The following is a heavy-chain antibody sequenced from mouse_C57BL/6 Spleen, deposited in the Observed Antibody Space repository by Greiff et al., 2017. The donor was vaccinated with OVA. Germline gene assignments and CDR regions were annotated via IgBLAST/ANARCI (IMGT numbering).Heavy chain of an antibody. CDR3: TRVLDGYYAMDY. CDR1: GYTFTDYE. D-gene: IGHD2-3*01. CDR2: IDPETGGT. Sequence: VQRVESGAELVRPGASVTLSCKASGYTFTDYEMHWVKQTPVHGLEWIGAIDPETGGTAYNQKFKGKAILTADKSSSTAYMELRSLTSEDSAVYYCTRVLDGYYAMDYWGQGTSVTVSS. V-gene: IGHV1-15*01. J-gene: IGHJ4*01.